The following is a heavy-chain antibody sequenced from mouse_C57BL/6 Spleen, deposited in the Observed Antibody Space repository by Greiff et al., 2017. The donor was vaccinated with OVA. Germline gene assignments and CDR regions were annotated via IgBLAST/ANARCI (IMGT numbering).Heavy chain of an antibody. D-gene: IGHD1-1*01. CDR2: IRNKANGYTT. J-gene: IGHJ3*01. V-gene: IGHV7-3*01. Sequence: EVKLMESGGGLVQPGGSLSLSCAASGFTFTDYYMSWVRQPPGKALEWLGFIRNKANGYTTEYSASVKGRFTISRDNSQSILYLQMNALRAEDSATYYCAREDYYGSGAYWGQGTLVTVSA. CDR1: GFTFTDYY. CDR3: AREDYYGSGAY.